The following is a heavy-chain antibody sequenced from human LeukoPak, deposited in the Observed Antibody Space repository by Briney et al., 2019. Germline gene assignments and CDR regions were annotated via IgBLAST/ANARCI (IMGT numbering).Heavy chain of an antibody. CDR2: ISGSGGST. V-gene: IGHV3-23*01. D-gene: IGHD3-3*01. Sequence: PSETLSLTCAVYGGSFSGYYWSWIRQAPGKGLEWVSAISGSGGSTYYADSVKGRFTISRDNSKNTLYLQMNSLRAEDTAVYYCAKAGVVDRTYYYYMDVWGKGTTVTVSS. CDR1: GGSFSGYY. J-gene: IGHJ6*03. CDR3: AKAGVVDRTYYYYMDV.